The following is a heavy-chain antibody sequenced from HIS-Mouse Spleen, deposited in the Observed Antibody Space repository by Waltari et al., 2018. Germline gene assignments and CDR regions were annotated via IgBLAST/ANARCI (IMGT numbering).Heavy chain of an antibody. CDR1: GGSISSSSYY. V-gene: IGHV4-39*07. D-gene: IGHD6-13*01. CDR3: AREIPYSSSWYDWYFDL. J-gene: IGHJ2*01. Sequence: QLQLQESGPGLVKPSETLSLTCTVSGGSISSSSYYWGWIRQPPGKGLEWIGSIYYSGGTSTNPSIKGRVTISVDTSKTQFSLKLSSVTAADTAVYYCAREIPYSSSWYDWYFDLWGRGTLVTVSS. CDR2: IYYSGGT.